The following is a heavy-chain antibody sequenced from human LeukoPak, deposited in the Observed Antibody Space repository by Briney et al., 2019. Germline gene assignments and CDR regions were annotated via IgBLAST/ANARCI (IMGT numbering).Heavy chain of an antibody. CDR1: GFTFGDYA. J-gene: IGHJ4*02. D-gene: IGHD2-2*01. V-gene: IGHV3-49*04. CDR2: IRSKAYGGTT. CDR3: TRGPQDIVVVPAADDY. Sequence: GGSLRLSCTASGFTFGDYAMSWVRLAPGKGLEWVGFIRSKAYGGTTEYAASVKGRFTISRDDSKSIAYLQMNSLKTEDTAVYYCTRGPQDIVVVPAADDYWGQGTLVTVSS.